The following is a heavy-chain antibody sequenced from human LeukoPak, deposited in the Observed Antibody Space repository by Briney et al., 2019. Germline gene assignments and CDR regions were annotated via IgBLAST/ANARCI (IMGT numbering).Heavy chain of an antibody. Sequence: GASVKVSCKASGYTFTGYYMHWVRQAPGQGLEWMGWINPNSGGTNYAQKFQGRVTMTRDTSISTAYMELSRLRSDDTAVYYCARVNCGSTSCYDYFDYWGQGTLVTVSS. CDR3: ARVNCGSTSCYDYFDY. CDR1: GYTFTGYY. J-gene: IGHJ4*02. CDR2: INPNSGGT. D-gene: IGHD2-2*01. V-gene: IGHV1-2*02.